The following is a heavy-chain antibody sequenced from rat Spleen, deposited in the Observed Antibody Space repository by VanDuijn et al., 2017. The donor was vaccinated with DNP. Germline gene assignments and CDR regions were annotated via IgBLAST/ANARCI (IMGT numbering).Heavy chain of an antibody. CDR2: IIYDGSYT. D-gene: IGHD1-12*02. CDR1: GFTFSDYA. J-gene: IGHJ4*01. Sequence: EVQLVESGGGLVQPGNSLKLSCAASGFTFSDYAMAWVRQSPKKGLEWVATIIYDGSYTYYRDSVKGRFTISRDNAQNTLYLRMNSLRSEDTATYYCARVGDYYDGASGDALDAWGQGTSVTVSS. V-gene: IGHV5-17*01. CDR3: ARVGDYYDGASGDALDA.